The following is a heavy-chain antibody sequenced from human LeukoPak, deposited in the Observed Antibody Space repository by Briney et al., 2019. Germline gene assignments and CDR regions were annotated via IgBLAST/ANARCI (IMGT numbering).Heavy chain of an antibody. CDR2: ISSGGSTI. D-gene: IGHD2-8*01. CDR1: GFTFSSYE. CDR3: AKMVREFYTISYYFDY. V-gene: IGHV3-48*03. J-gene: IGHJ4*02. Sequence: GGSLRLSCTVSGFTFSSYEMNWVRQAPGKGLEWVSYISSGGSTIYYVDSVKGRFTISRDNAKNSLYLQMNSLRAEDTAVYYCAKMVREFYTISYYFDYWGQGTLVTVSS.